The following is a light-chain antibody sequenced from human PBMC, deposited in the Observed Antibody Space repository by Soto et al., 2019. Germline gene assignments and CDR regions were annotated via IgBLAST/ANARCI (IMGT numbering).Light chain of an antibody. J-gene: IGKJ1*01. V-gene: IGKV3-20*01. Sequence: EIVLTQSPGTLSLSPGERATLSCRASQSVSSSYLAWYQQTPGQAPRLLIYAASSRATGIPDRFSGCGSGTDFTLTSSRLEPEDFAVYYCQHYGSSPKTFGQGTKVEIK. CDR1: QSVSSSY. CDR2: AAS. CDR3: QHYGSSPKT.